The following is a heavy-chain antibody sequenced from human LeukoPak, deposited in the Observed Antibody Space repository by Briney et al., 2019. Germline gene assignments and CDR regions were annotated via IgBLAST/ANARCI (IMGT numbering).Heavy chain of an antibody. CDR2: INRDDDK. V-gene: IGHV2-70*04. J-gene: IGHJ4*02. Sequence: SGATLVNPTQTLTLTCIFSGLSLRTSGMHVSWIRQPPLKALEWLARINRDDDKFYSTSLKTRLTISTDTSKSQVVLTMTNMGPVDTATYYCARMSTYYDILTGYWVGYYFDYWGQGTLVTVSS. CDR1: GLSLRTSGMH. CDR3: ARMSTYYDILTGYWVGYYFDY. D-gene: IGHD3-9*01.